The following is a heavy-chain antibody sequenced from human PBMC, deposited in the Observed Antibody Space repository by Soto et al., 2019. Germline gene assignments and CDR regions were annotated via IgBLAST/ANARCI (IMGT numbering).Heavy chain of an antibody. CDR1: GFSISADGVG. J-gene: IGHJ4*02. D-gene: IGHD2-15*01. CDR2: LYWGDDK. V-gene: IGHV2-5*02. Sequence: QLTLKESGPTLVKPTQTLTLTCSCSGFSISADGVGVGWIRQPPGKALEWLAILYWGDDKRYSPSLNSRLTITKDTSRNQVVLTMTNVDPVDTATYFCAHSRRRASCGGGNCYPFDSWGQGTLVTVSS. CDR3: AHSRRRASCGGGNCYPFDS.